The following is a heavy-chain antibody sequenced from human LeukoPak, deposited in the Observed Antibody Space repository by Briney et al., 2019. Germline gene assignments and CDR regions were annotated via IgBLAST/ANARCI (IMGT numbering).Heavy chain of an antibody. CDR3: ARLLDNDSSGDPDTFDM. D-gene: IGHD3-22*01. V-gene: IGHV4-59*11. Sequence: SETLSLTCSVSGVSISTHFWSWIRQPPGKGLDWIAFIHYSGRTKYNPSLQSRVTISIDTSENNFSLKLTSVTAADTAVYYCARLLDNDSSGDPDTFDMWGQGTVVSVSS. CDR1: GVSISTHF. CDR2: IHYSGRT. J-gene: IGHJ3*02.